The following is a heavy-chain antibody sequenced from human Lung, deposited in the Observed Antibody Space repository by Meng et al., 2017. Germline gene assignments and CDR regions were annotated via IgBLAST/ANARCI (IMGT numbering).Heavy chain of an antibody. V-gene: IGHV4-34*01. Sequence: HVQPQQWGAGLLQPSETLSLTCVVSGGSFSDYYWSWIRQPPGKGLEWIGEINHSGSTNYNPSLESRATISVDTSQNNLSLKLSSVTAADSAVYYCARGPTTMAHDFDYWGQGTLVTVSS. J-gene: IGHJ4*02. D-gene: IGHD4-11*01. CDR2: INHSGST. CDR3: ARGPTTMAHDFDY. CDR1: GGSFSDYY.